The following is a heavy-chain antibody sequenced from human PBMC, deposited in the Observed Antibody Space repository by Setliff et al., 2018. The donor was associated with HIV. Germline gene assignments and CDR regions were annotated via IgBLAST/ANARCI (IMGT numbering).Heavy chain of an antibody. CDR3: AREGYGDKRERYFYNMDV. J-gene: IGHJ6*03. D-gene: IGHD4-17*01. CDR1: GGSISSSSYY. CDR2: IFSSGNT. Sequence: SETLSLTCTVSGGSISSSSYYWSWIRQPPGKGLEWIGRIFSSGNTYYNPSLKSRVTMSVDTSKNQFSLNLKSVTAADTAIYYCAREGYGDKRERYFYNMDVWGKGTTVTVSS. V-gene: IGHV4-61*02.